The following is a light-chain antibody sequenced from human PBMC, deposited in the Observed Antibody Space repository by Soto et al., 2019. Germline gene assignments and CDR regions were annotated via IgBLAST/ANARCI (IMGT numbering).Light chain of an antibody. V-gene: IGKV3-11*01. J-gene: IGKJ5*01. Sequence: EIVLTQSPATLSLSPGERATLSCRASQSFSSYLAWYQQKPGQAPRLLIYDASKRATGIPARFSGSGSGTDFTLTISSLEPEAFAVYYCQQRSNWPPVITFGQGTRLEIK. CDR3: QQRSNWPPVIT. CDR2: DAS. CDR1: QSFSSY.